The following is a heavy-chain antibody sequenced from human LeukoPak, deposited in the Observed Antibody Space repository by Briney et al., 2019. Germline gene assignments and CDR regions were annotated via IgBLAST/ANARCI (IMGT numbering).Heavy chain of an antibody. CDR3: AKDGESRIPEYFQH. Sequence: GGSLRLSCAASGFTFDDYAMHWVRQAPGKGLEWVSGISWNSGSIGYADSVKGRFTISRDNAKNSLYLQMNNLRAEDTALYYCAKDGESRIPEYFQHWGQGTLVTVSS. D-gene: IGHD2-2*02. J-gene: IGHJ1*01. V-gene: IGHV3-9*01. CDR2: ISWNSGSI. CDR1: GFTFDDYA.